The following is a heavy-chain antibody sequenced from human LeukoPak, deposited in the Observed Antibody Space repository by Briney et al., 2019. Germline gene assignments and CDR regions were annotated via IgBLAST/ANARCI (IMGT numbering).Heavy chain of an antibody. V-gene: IGHV4-59*08. CDR1: GGSIRSYY. Sequence: SETLSLTCPVSGGSIRSYYCSWIRPPPAKGRAWIRYIYYSGSTNYTPSLKSRVTISVDTSKNQLSLKLSSVSAADTAVYYCARLGSYLSAFDIWGQGTMVTVSS. CDR3: ARLGSYLSAFDI. J-gene: IGHJ3*02. D-gene: IGHD1-26*01. CDR2: IYYSGST.